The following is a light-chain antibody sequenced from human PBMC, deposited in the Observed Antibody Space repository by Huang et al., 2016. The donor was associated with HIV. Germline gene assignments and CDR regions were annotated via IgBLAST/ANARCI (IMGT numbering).Light chain of an antibody. V-gene: IGKV2-28*01. J-gene: IGKJ3*01. CDR1: QSLLHSNGYDY. CDR3: MQALQTPV. Sequence: EIVMTQSPLSLPVTPGEPASIPCRPSQSLLHSNGYDYLDWYLQKPGQSPRLLIYLGSNRASGVPDRFSGSGSGTDFTLKISRVEAEDVGIYYCMQALQTPVFGPGTRVDIK. CDR2: LGS.